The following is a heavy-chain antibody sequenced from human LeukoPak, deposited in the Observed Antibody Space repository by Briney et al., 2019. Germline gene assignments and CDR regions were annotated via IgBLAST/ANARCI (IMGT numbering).Heavy chain of an antibody. CDR1: GFTFRSYW. V-gene: IGHV3-74*01. Sequence: PGGSLRLSCAASGFTFRSYWMHWVRQGPGEGLVWVSRIDSDGSNTTYADSVKGRFTISRDNAKNTLYLEMNSLRAEDTAVYYCARATGSYYGLGYWGQGTLVTVSS. CDR3: ARATGSYYGLGY. CDR2: IDSDGSNT. J-gene: IGHJ4*02. D-gene: IGHD1-26*01.